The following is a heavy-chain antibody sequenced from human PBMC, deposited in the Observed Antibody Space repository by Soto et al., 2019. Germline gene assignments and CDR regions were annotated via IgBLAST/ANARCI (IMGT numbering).Heavy chain of an antibody. CDR2: IIPIFGTA. D-gene: IGHD2-15*01. J-gene: IGHJ4*02. V-gene: IGHV1-69*12. CDR3: ARESLVVAATGGTVTATSDY. CDR1: GGTFSSYA. Sequence: QVQLVQSGAEVKKPGSSVKVSCKASGGTFSSYAISWVRQAPGQGLEWMGGIIPIFGTANYAQKFQGRVTITADESTGTDYMELSSLRSEDTAVYYCARESLVVAATGGTVTATSDYWGQGTLVTVSS.